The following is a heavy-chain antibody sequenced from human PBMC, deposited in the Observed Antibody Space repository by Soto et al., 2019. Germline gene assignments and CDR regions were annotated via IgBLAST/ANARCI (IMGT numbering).Heavy chain of an antibody. V-gene: IGHV3-9*01. J-gene: IGHJ6*03. CDR2: ISWNSGSI. CDR3: AKDSVRIYYYYYMDV. D-gene: IGHD2-15*01. Sequence: GGSLRLSCAASGFTFDDYAMHWVRQAPGKGLEWVSGISWNSGSIGYADSVKGRFTISRDNAKNSLYLQMNSLRAEDTALYYCAKDSVRIYYYYYMDVWGKGTTVTV. CDR1: GFTFDDYA.